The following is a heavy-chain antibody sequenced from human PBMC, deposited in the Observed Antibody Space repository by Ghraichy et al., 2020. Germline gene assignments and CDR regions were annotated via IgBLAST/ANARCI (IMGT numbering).Heavy chain of an antibody. V-gene: IGHV3-48*02. Sequence: GGSLRLSCAASGFTFSSYSMHWVRQTPGKGLEWVSYISTSGSTRYYSDSVKGRFTISRDNAKNSLYLQMSSLRDDDAAVYYCARDPCINHVCWLFDPWGQGTLVTVSS. D-gene: IGHD2-8*01. J-gene: IGHJ5*02. CDR1: GFTFSSYS. CDR2: ISTSGSTR. CDR3: ARDPCINHVCWLFDP.